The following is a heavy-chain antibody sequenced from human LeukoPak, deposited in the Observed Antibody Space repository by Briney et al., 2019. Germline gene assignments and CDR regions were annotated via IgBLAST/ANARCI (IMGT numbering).Heavy chain of an antibody. Sequence: GESLKISCEGAGYSFTSYWIGWVRPMPGKGLEWMGIIYPGDSDTRYSPSFQGQVTISADTSISTAYLQWSSLKASDTAMYYCARLPGIVATIERYFDYWGQGTLVTVSS. J-gene: IGHJ4*02. D-gene: IGHD5-12*01. CDR3: ARLPGIVATIERYFDY. CDR2: IYPGDSDT. V-gene: IGHV5-51*01. CDR1: GYSFTSYW.